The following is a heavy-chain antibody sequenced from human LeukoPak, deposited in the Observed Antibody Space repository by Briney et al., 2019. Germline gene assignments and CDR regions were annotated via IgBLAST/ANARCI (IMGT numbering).Heavy chain of an antibody. J-gene: IGHJ6*03. Sequence: SVKVSCKASGGTFSSYTISWVRQAPGQGLEWMGRIIHILGIANYAQKFQGRVTITADKSTSTAYMELSSLRSEDTAVYYCARDSSSSLFDYYYYYMDVWGKGTTVTVSS. D-gene: IGHD6-6*01. V-gene: IGHV1-69*04. CDR1: GGTFSSYT. CDR3: ARDSSSSLFDYYYYYMDV. CDR2: IIHILGIA.